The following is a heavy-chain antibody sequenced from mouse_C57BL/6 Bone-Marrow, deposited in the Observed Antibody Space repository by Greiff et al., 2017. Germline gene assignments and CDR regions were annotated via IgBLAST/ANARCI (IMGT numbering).Heavy chain of an antibody. CDR2: INSDGGST. Sequence: EVQRVESGGGLVQPGASLKLSCASNEYDFPSHDMSWVRQTPEKRLELVAAINSDGGSTYYPDTMQGRFNISRDNAKKTLYLQMSSLRSEDTAFYYCERSTGGAMDYWGQGTSVTVSA. D-gene: IGHD5-1*01. J-gene: IGHJ4*01. CDR1: EYDFPSHD. CDR3: ERSTGGAMDY. V-gene: IGHV5-2*01.